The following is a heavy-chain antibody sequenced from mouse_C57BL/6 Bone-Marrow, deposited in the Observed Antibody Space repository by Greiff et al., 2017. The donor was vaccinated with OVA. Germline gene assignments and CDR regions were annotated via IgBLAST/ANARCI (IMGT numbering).Heavy chain of an antibody. D-gene: IGHD2-12*01. CDR2: IDPETGGP. CDR3: TRGYSNDDAMDY. Sequence: QVQLKESGAELVRPGASVTLSCKASGYTFTDYEMHWVKQTPVHGLEWIGAIDPETGGPAYNQKFKGKAILTADKSSSTAYMELRSLTSEDAAVYYCTRGYSNDDAMDYWGQGTAVTVSS. CDR1: GYTFTDYE. V-gene: IGHV1-15*01. J-gene: IGHJ4*01.